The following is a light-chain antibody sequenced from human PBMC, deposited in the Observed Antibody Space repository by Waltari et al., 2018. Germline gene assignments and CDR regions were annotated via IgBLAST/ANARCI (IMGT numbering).Light chain of an antibody. V-gene: IGLV1-40*01. CDR3: QSYDSSLSHVV. Sequence: QSVLTQPPSVSGAPGQRVTISCTGSSSNIGAGYDLHRYQQLPGTAPKPLTYGNSNRPSGVPDRFSGSKSGTSASLAITGLQAEDEADYYCQSYDSSLSHVVFGGGTKLTVL. CDR1: SSNIGAGYD. CDR2: GNS. J-gene: IGLJ2*01.